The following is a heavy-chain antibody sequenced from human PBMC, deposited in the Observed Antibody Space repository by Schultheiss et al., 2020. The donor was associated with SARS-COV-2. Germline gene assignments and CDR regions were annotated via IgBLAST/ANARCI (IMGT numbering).Heavy chain of an antibody. V-gene: IGHV1-3*01. CDR1: GYTFTSYA. Sequence: ASVKVSCKASGYTFTSYAMHWVRQAPGQRLEWMGWINAGNGNRNYAQKFQGRVTMTTDTSTSTAYMELRSLRSDDTAVYYCARGDSSGFHVDYWGQGTLVTVSS. CDR2: INAGNGNR. J-gene: IGHJ4*02. D-gene: IGHD3-22*01. CDR3: ARGDSSGFHVDY.